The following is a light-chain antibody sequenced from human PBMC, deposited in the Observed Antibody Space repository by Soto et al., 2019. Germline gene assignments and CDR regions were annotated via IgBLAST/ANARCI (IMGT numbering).Light chain of an antibody. CDR3: SSYTSSSTLVV. Sequence: QSALTQPASVSGSPGQSITISCTGTSSDVGDYNYVSSYQQHPGKAPKLMIYDVTNRPSGVSNRFSGSKSGNTASLTISGLQAEDEADYYCSSYTSSSTLVVFGGGTQLTVL. CDR1: SSDVGDYNY. CDR2: DVT. V-gene: IGLV2-14*01. J-gene: IGLJ2*01.